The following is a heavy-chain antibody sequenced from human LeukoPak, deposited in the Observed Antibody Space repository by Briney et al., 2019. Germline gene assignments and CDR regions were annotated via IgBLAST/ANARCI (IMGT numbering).Heavy chain of an antibody. D-gene: IGHD5-12*01. CDR2: INPNSGGT. Sequence: ASVKVSCKASGYTFTGYYMHWARQAPGQGLEWMGWINPNSGGTNYAQKFQGRVTITADESTSTAYMELSSLRSEDTAVYYCARNDRMATINWYFDLWGRGTLVTVSS. J-gene: IGHJ2*01. CDR3: ARNDRMATINWYFDL. CDR1: GYTFTGYY. V-gene: IGHV1-2*02.